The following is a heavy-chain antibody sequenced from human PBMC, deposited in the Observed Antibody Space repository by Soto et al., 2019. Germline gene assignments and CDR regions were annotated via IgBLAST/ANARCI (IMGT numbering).Heavy chain of an antibody. V-gene: IGHV1-18*01. D-gene: IGHD6-6*01. J-gene: IGHJ6*03. Sequence: ASVKVSCKASGYTFTSYGISWVRQAPGQGLEWMGWISAYNGNTNYAQKHQGRVTMTTDTSTSTAYMELRSLRSDDTAVYYCARDLGSSSYYYYYYMDVWGKGTTVTVSS. CDR3: ARDLGSSSYYYYYYMDV. CDR2: ISAYNGNT. CDR1: GYTFTSYG.